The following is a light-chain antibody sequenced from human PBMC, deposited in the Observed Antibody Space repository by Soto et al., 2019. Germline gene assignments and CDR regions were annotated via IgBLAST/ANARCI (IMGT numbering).Light chain of an antibody. Sequence: DIQMTQSPSSLSASVGDRVTITCQASQDISNYLNWYQQKPGKAPKLLIYDASNLETGVPSRFSGSGSGTDFTFNISRLQPEDIVTYYCQQYDNLPRTFGGGTKVEFK. V-gene: IGKV1-33*01. CDR3: QQYDNLPRT. CDR1: QDISNY. J-gene: IGKJ4*01. CDR2: DAS.